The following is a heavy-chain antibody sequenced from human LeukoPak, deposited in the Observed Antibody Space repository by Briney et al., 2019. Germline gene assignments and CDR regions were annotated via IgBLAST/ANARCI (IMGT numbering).Heavy chain of an antibody. CDR3: ARYSSSSGGASYYLDY. CDR1: GFTLRNYW. J-gene: IGHJ4*01. Sequence: GGSLRLSCTAPGFTLRNYWMHWVRQVPGKRLVWVSRISGDGSVTNYADSVQGRFTISRDNAKNILYLRINSLRSEDTAVYYCARYSSSSGGASYYLDYWGHGTLVTVSS. V-gene: IGHV3-74*01. CDR2: ISGDGSVT. D-gene: IGHD6-6*01.